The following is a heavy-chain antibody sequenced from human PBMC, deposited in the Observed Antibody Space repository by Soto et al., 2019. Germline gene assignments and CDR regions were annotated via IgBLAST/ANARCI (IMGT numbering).Heavy chain of an antibody. CDR2: IYYSGST. J-gene: IGHJ5*02. D-gene: IGHD3-10*01. CDR1: GGSISSSSYY. Sequence: SETLSLTCTVSGGSISSSSYYWVWIRQPTGKGLEWIGSIYYSGSTYYNPSLKGRVTITVDTSKNHFSRKLSSGTAAAPAVYYCATRGGAPLVNWFAPWGQGSLVTVSS. CDR3: ATRGGAPLVNWFAP. V-gene: IGHV4-39*01.